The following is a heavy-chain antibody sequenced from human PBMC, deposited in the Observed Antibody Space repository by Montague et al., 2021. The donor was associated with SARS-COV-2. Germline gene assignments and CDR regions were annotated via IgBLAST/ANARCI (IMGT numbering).Heavy chain of an antibody. J-gene: IGHJ3*02. CDR1: GFPLSTSGVG. V-gene: IGHV2-5*02. CDR3: AHDRVTMIVVAKADAFDI. CDR2: IYWDDDK. D-gene: IGHD3-22*01. Sequence: PALVKPTQTLTLTCTFSGFPLSTSGVGVGWIRQPPGKALEWLALIYWDDDKRYSPSLKSRLTITKDTSENQVVLTMTNMDPVDTATYYCAHDRVTMIVVAKADAFDIWGQGTMVTVSS.